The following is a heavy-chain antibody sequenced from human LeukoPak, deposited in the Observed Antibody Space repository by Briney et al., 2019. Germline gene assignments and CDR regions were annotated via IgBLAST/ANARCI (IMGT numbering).Heavy chain of an antibody. V-gene: IGHV1-2*06. J-gene: IGHJ6*02. CDR1: GYTFTGYY. Sequence: GASVKVSCKASGYTFTGYYMHWVRQAPGQGLEWMGRINPNSGGTNYAQKFQGRVTMTRDTSISTAYMELSGLRSDDTAVYYCARPGDPRGNYYYYYGMDVWGQGTTVTVSS. CDR2: INPNSGGT. D-gene: IGHD7-27*01. CDR3: ARPGDPRGNYYYYYGMDV.